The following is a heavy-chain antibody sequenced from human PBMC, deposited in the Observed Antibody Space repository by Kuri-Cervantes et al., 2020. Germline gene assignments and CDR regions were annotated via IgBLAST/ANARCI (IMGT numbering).Heavy chain of an antibody. CDR2: INHSGST. V-gene: IGHV4-34*01. CDR1: GGSFSSYY. CDR3: ARDGCSSTSCYYFSAFDI. D-gene: IGHD2-2*01. J-gene: IGHJ3*02. Sequence: SETLSLTCAVYGGSFSSYYWSWIRQPPGKGLEWIGEINHSGSTNYNPSPKSRVTISEDTSKNQFSLKLSSVTAADTAVYYCARDGCSSTSCYYFSAFDIWGQGTMVTVSS.